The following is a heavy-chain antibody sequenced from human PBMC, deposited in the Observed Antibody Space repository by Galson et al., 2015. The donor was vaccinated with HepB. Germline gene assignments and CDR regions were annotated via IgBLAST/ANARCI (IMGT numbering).Heavy chain of an antibody. CDR1: RFNFGDYG. D-gene: IGHD3-22*01. CDR3: SRDGGRYYDSSGYPNYYYYYYMDV. CDR2: SRRKAHGGTV. Sequence: SLRLSCAGSRFNFGDYGMGWFRQAPGKGLEGVGFSRRKAHGGTVEYAASVTGRFAISRDDSKSIAYLQMNSLRIEDTAVYYCSRDGGRYYDSSGYPNYYYYYYMDVWGKGTTVTVSS. V-gene: IGHV3-49*03. J-gene: IGHJ6*03.